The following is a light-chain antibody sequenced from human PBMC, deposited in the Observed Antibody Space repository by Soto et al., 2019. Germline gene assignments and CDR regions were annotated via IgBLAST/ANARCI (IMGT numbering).Light chain of an antibody. CDR2: GVS. Sequence: EIVLTQSPGTLSLSPGERATLSFRASQSVSGNLAWYQQKPGQAPRLLIYGVSARATGIPARFSGSGFGTEFTLTISSLQSEDFALYYCQQYNFWPETFGQGTKVDI. CDR1: QSVSGN. V-gene: IGKV3-15*01. CDR3: QQYNFWPET. J-gene: IGKJ1*01.